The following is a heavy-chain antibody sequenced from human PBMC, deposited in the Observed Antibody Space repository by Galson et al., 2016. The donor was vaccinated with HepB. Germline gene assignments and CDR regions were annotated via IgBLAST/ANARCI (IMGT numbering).Heavy chain of an antibody. V-gene: IGHV3-30*03. CDR1: GFTFSNYG. J-gene: IGHJ4*02. CDR2: DSMDGRRK. Sequence: SLRLSCAASGFTFSNYGMHWVRQAPSKGLEWVAADSMDGRRKFYADSVKGRFTISRDNSNSMLFLQMSSLRADDTAVYYCARRHEYCPPVGCSVDYWGQGTLVSASS. D-gene: IGHD2/OR15-2a*01. CDR3: ARRHEYCPPVGCSVDY.